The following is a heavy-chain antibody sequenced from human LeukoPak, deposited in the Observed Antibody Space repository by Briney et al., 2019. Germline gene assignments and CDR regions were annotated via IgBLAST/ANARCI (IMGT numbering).Heavy chain of an antibody. CDR2: IYYSGST. J-gene: IGHJ6*02. CDR3: ARVDDYGDYYYGMDV. V-gene: IGHV4-59*01. D-gene: IGHD4-17*01. Sequence: SETLSLTCTVSGGSIISYYWSWIRQPPGKGLEWIGYIYYSGSTNYNPSLKSRVTISVDTSKNQFSLKLSSVTAADTAVYYCARVDDYGDYYYGMDVWGQGTTVTVSS. CDR1: GGSIISYY.